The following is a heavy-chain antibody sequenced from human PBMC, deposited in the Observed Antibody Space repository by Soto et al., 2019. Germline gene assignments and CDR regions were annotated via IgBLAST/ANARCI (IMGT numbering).Heavy chain of an antibody. CDR1: GGSISSYY. V-gene: IGHV4-59*01. J-gene: IGHJ4*02. CDR2: IYYSGST. Sequence: QVQLQESGPGLVKPSETLSLTCTVSGGSISSYYWSWIRQPPGKGLEWIGYIYYSGSTNYNPSLKRRVTISVDTSKNQFSLKLSSVTAADTAVYYCARDTSSGWPDYWGQGTLVTVSS. CDR3: ARDTSSGWPDY. D-gene: IGHD6-19*01.